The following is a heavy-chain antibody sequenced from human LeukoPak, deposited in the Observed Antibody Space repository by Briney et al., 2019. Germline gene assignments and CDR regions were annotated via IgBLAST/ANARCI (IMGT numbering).Heavy chain of an antibody. CDR2: ISGSGGNT. CDR1: GLTFSSYG. CDR3: AGYCSTTSCYSSPNWFDP. V-gene: IGHV3-23*01. D-gene: IGHD2-2*01. Sequence: GGTLRLSCAASGLTFSSYGMSWVRQAPGKGLEWISGISGSGGNTYYADSVKGRFTISRDNSKNTLYLQMNSLRAEDTAVYYCAGYCSTTSCYSSPNWFDPWGQGTLVTVSS. J-gene: IGHJ5*02.